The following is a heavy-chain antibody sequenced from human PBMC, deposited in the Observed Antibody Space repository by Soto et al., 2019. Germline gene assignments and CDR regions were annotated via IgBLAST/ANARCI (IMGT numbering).Heavy chain of an antibody. CDR2: IYHTGTT. CDR1: GDSISNGYY. J-gene: IGHJ4*02. D-gene: IGHD3-3*01. Sequence: SETLSLTCAFSGDSISNGYYWAWIRQPPGEGLEWVASIYHTGTTYYNPSLTSRVTISVDTSKNQFSLRLSSVTAADSAVYYCARTESAGYYTYCGQGTLVPVSS. CDR3: ARTESAGYYTY. V-gene: IGHV4-38-2*01.